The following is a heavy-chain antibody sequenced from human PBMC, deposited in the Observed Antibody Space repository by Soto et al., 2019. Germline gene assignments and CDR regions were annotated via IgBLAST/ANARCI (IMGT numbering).Heavy chain of an antibody. CDR3: TTTYPNDDSRVVAY. CDR2: ITWNSGSK. D-gene: IGHD1-1*01. CDR1: GFTFDDYA. J-gene: IGHJ4*02. Sequence: EVQLVESGGGLVQPGRSLILSCAASGFTFDDYAMHWVRQPPGKGLEWVSGITWNSGSKDYADSVKGRFTISRDNRKNSLYLQMNSLRGEDTALYYCTTTYPNDDSRVVAYWGQGTLVTVSS. V-gene: IGHV3-9*01.